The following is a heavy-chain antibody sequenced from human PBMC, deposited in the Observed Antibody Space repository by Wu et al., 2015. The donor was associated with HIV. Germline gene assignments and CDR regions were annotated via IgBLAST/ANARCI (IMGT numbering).Heavy chain of an antibody. J-gene: IGHJ5*02. CDR3: ARGRYYDSSGYYYVNFWFDP. D-gene: IGHD3-22*01. CDR1: GYTFTSYD. V-gene: IGHV1-8*03. CDR2: MNPNSGNT. Sequence: QVQLVQSGAEVKKPGASVKVSCKASGYTFTSYDINWVRQATGQGLEWMGWMNPNSGNTGYAQKFQGRVTITRNTSISTAYMELSSLRSEDTAVYYCARGRYYDSSGYYYVNFWFDPWGQGTLVTVSS.